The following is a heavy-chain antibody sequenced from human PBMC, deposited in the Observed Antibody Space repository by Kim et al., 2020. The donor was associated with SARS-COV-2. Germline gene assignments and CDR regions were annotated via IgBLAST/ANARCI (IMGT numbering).Heavy chain of an antibody. Sequence: GGSLRLSCAASGFTVSSNYMRWVRQAPGKGLEWVSVIDSGGSTYYADSAGSRFTISRDNTNNTLYLHMNSLRAEDTAVYYSAGDSSGRRGLIGAFDIWGQGTMVTVSS. J-gene: IGHJ3*02. D-gene: IGHD3-22*01. CDR1: GFTVSSNY. CDR3: AGDSSGRRGLIGAFDI. CDR2: IDSGGST. V-gene: IGHV3-53*01.